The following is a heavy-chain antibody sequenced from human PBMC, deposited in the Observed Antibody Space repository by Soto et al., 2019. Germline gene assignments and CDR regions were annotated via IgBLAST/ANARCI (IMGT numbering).Heavy chain of an antibody. Sequence: GGSLRLSCAASGFTFRIYEMSLVLQAPGKGLEWVSGISGSGGSTNYADSVKCRFTISRDNPKNTLYLQMNSLRAEDTAVYFCAKVRGMAVTTTGAFDIWGQGTMVTVSS. V-gene: IGHV3-23*01. J-gene: IGHJ3*02. CDR2: ISGSGGST. CDR3: AKVRGMAVTTTGAFDI. CDR1: GFTFRIYE. D-gene: IGHD6-19*01.